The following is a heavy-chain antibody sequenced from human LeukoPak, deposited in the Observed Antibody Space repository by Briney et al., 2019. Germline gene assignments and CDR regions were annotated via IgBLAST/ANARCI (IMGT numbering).Heavy chain of an antibody. CDR2: IKQDGSEK. Sequence: PGGSLRLSCAASGFTFSSYWMSWVRQAPGKGLEWVANIKQDGSEKYYVDSVKGRFTISRDNAKNSLYLQMNSLRAEDTAVYYCATRRVITIFGVVINVGIFDYWGQGTLVTVSS. CDR1: GFTFSSYW. CDR3: ATRRVITIFGVVINVGIFDY. V-gene: IGHV3-7*01. D-gene: IGHD3-3*01. J-gene: IGHJ4*02.